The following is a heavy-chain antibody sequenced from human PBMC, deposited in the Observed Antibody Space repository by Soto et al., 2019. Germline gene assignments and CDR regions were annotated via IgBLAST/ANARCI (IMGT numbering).Heavy chain of an antibody. CDR1: GFTFSRYG. CDR3: ATVRYSSSWYVFTSRLYYHYYGMDV. D-gene: IGHD6-13*01. J-gene: IGHJ6*02. V-gene: IGHV3-30*03. Sequence: HPGGSLRLSCVGSGFTFSRYGLHWVRQTPGKGLEWVAVISYDGSNKYYADSVKGRFTISRDNSKNTLYLQMNSLRAEDTAVYYCATVRYSSSWYVFTSRLYYHYYGMDVWGQGTTVTVSS. CDR2: ISYDGSNK.